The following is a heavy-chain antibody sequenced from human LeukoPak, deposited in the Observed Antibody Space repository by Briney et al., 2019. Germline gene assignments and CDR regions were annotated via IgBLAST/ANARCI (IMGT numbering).Heavy chain of an antibody. V-gene: IGHV4-59*01. CDR2: IYYSGST. D-gene: IGHD6-19*01. J-gene: IGHJ4*02. CDR1: GGSISSYY. Sequence: PSETLSLTCTVSGGSISSYYWSWIRQPPGKGLEWIGYIYYSGSTNYSPSLKSRVTMSVDTSKNQFSLKLSSVTAADTAVYYCARVAGSGCPDYWGQGTLVTVSS. CDR3: ARVAGSGCPDY.